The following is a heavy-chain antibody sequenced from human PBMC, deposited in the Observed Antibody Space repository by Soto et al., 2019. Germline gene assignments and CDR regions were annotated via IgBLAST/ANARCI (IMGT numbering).Heavy chain of an antibody. CDR2: ICCGGVA. CDR1: RFTLRGNY. J-gene: IGHJ1*01. CDR3: ARMPMLITPYSYHLNS. V-gene: IGHV3-53*01. D-gene: IGHD3-10*02. Sequence: EGALRLSCSASRFTLRGNYLGWVRQGPGKRHEYVQLICCGGVAYYADSAKGRFTISRDNSKNPLHIQMNSLRVDVTPVYYCARMPMLITPYSYHLNSWGQCRLAPV.